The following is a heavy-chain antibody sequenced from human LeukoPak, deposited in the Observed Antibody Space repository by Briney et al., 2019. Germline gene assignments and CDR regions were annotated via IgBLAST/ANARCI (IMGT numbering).Heavy chain of an antibody. CDR2: IYPGDSDT. CDR3: ARRSNMLSYYFDY. Sequence: GESLKISCKGSGYSFTSYWISWVRQMPGKGLEWMGIIYPGDSDTRYSPSFQGQVTISADKSISTAYLQWSSLKASDTAMYYCARRSNMLSYYFDYWGQGTLVTVSS. D-gene: IGHD2-8*01. J-gene: IGHJ4*02. V-gene: IGHV5-51*01. CDR1: GYSFTSYW.